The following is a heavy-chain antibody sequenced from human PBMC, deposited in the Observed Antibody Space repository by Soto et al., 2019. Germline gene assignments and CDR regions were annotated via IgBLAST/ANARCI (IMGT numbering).Heavy chain of an antibody. CDR1: GGSISSSNW. CDR2: IYHSGST. J-gene: IGHJ4*02. D-gene: IGHD3-3*01. CDR3: ARVPIAIFGVVTTAYDY. V-gene: IGHV4-4*02. Sequence: QVQLQESGAGLEKPSGTLSLTCAVSGGSISSSNWWSWVRQPPGKGLEWIGEIYHSGSTNYNPSLKRRVTISVDKSKNQFSLKLSSVTAADTAVYYCARVPIAIFGVVTTAYDYWGQGTLVTVSS.